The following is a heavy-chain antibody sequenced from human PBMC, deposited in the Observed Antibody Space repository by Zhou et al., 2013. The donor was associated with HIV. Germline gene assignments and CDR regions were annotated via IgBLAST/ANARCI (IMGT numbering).Heavy chain of an antibody. CDR1: GYTFTRFD. CDR2: MNPNSGNT. V-gene: IGHV1-8*03. D-gene: IGHD2-21*01. J-gene: IGHJ3*02. Sequence: QVQLVQSGAEVKKPGASVKVSCKASGYTFTRFDINWVRQATGQGLEWMGWMNPNSGNTGYAQKFQGRVTITRNTSINTAYMELSSLRSEDTGVYYCARHRRYGDNSYAFDIWGQGTVVTVSS. CDR3: ARHRRYGDNSYAFDI.